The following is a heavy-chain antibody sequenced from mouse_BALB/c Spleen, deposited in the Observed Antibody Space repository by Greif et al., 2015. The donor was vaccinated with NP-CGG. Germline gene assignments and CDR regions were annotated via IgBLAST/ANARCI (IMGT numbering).Heavy chain of an antibody. V-gene: IGHV1-69*02. D-gene: IGHD2-3*01. Sequence: QVQLKESGAELVKPGASVKLSCKASGYTFTSYWMHWVKQRPGQGLEWIGEIDPSDSYTNYNQKFKGKATLTVDKSSSTAYMQLSSLTSEDSAVYYCARWLLPRYFDYWGQGTTLTVSS. CDR1: GYTFTSYW. CDR2: IDPSDSYT. J-gene: IGHJ2*01. CDR3: ARWLLPRYFDY.